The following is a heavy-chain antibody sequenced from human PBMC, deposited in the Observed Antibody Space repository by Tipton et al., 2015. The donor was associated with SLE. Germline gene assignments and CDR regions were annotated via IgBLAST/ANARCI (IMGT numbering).Heavy chain of an antibody. CDR2: ISYDGSNK. J-gene: IGHJ4*02. D-gene: IGHD6-13*01. CDR1: GFTSSSYA. V-gene: IGHV3-30-3*01. Sequence: SLRLSCAASGFTSSSYAMHWVRQPPGKGLEWVAVISYDGSNKYYADSVKGRFTISRDNSKNTLYLQMNSLRAEDTAVYYCARGKSIAATGTKDFWGQGTLVTVSS. CDR3: ARGKSIAATGTKDF.